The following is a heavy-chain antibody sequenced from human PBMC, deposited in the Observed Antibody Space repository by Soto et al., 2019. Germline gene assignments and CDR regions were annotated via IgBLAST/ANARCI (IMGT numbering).Heavy chain of an antibody. Sequence: SETLSLTCTVSGGSISSSSYYWGWIRQPPGKGLEWIGSIYYSGSTYYNPSLKSRVTISVDTSKNQFSLKLSSVTAADTAVYYCTYHYYDSSGDFDYWGQGTLVTVSS. J-gene: IGHJ4*02. V-gene: IGHV4-39*01. CDR1: GGSISSSSYY. CDR2: IYYSGST. CDR3: TYHYYDSSGDFDY. D-gene: IGHD3-22*01.